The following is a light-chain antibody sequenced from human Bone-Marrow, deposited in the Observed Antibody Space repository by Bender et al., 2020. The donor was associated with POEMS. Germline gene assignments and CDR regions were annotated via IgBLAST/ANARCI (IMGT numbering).Light chain of an antibody. Sequence: QSALTQPRSVSGSPGQSVTVSCTGVTSDVGYYNYVSWFQQHPGKAPKLIIYDVSQRPSGVPDRFSGSKSGNTASLTISGLQAEDEADYYCCSYAGSYTLVVFGGGTELTVL. J-gene: IGLJ2*01. V-gene: IGLV2-11*01. CDR3: CSYAGSYTLVV. CDR2: DVS. CDR1: TSDVGYYNY.